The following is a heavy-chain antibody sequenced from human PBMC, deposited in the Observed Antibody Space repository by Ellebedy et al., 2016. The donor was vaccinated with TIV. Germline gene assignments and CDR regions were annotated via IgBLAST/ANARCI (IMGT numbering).Heavy chain of an antibody. Sequence: ASVKVSCKASGYTFTSYGISWVRQAPGQGLEWMGWISAYNGNTNYAQKLQGRVTMTTDTSTSTAYMELRSLRSGDTAVYYCARGKDRAYSSSLDYWGQGTLVTVSS. J-gene: IGHJ4*02. CDR2: ISAYNGNT. D-gene: IGHD6-13*01. CDR1: GYTFTSYG. CDR3: ARGKDRAYSSSLDY. V-gene: IGHV1-18*04.